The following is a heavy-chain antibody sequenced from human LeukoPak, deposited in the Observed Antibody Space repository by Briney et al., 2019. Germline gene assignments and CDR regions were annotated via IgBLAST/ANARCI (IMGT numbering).Heavy chain of an antibody. V-gene: IGHV4-59*01. D-gene: IGHD6-13*01. CDR1: GGSISSYY. Sequence: PSETLSLTCTVSGGSISSYYWSWIRQPPRKGLEWIGYIYYSGSTNYNPSLKSRVTISVDTSKNQFSLKLSSVTAADTAVYYCARLSAAAGDYWGQGTLVTVSS. J-gene: IGHJ4*02. CDR2: IYYSGST. CDR3: ARLSAAAGDY.